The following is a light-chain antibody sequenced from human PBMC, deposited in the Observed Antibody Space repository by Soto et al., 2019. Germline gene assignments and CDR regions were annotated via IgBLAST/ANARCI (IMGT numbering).Light chain of an antibody. J-gene: IGLJ2*01. CDR1: SSDVGGYNY. Sequence: QSALTQPPSASGSPGQSVTISCTGTSSDVGGYNYVSWYQQHPGKAPKLMISEVSKRPSGVPDRFSGSKSGNTASLPVSGLQAGDEADYYCSSFAGNNNLVFGGGTQLTVL. CDR2: EVS. CDR3: SSFAGNNNLV. V-gene: IGLV2-8*01.